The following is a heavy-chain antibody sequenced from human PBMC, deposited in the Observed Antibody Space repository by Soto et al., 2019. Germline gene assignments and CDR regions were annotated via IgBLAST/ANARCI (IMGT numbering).Heavy chain of an antibody. D-gene: IGHD4-17*01. CDR2: INHSGST. Sequence: SETLSLTCAVYGGSFSGYYWSWIRQPPGKGLEWIGEINHSGSTNYNPSLKSRVTISVDTSKNQFSLKLSSVTAADTAVYYCARATDYGGNIDYWGQGTLVTVSS. CDR1: GGSFSGYY. J-gene: IGHJ4*02. V-gene: IGHV4-34*01. CDR3: ARATDYGGNIDY.